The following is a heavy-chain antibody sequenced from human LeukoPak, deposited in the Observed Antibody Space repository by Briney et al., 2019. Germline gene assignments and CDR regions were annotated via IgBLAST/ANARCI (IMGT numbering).Heavy chain of an antibody. CDR1: GGSITSYY. Sequence: SETLSLTCTVSGGSITSYYGSWVRQPPGKGLEWIGSLFYGGSTKYSPSLKSRVTISVDTSKNQFSLKLTSVNAADTAVYYCAGGYNFDYWGQGTWVTVSS. CDR2: LFYGGST. V-gene: IGHV4-59*03. J-gene: IGHJ4*02. CDR3: AGGYNFDY. D-gene: IGHD5-24*01.